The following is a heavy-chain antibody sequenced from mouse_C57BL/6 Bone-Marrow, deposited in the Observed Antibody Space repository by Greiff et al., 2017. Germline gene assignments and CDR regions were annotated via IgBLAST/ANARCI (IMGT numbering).Heavy chain of an antibody. Sequence: QVQLQQSGPELVKPGASVKLSCKASGYTFTSYDINWVKQRPGQGLEWIGWIYPSDGSTKYNEKFKGKATLTVVTSSSTAYMELHSLTSEDSAVYFCAYYGSLYWYFDVWGTGTTVTVSS. D-gene: IGHD1-1*01. CDR3: AYYGSLYWYFDV. CDR2: IYPSDGST. CDR1: GYTFTSYD. V-gene: IGHV1-85*01. J-gene: IGHJ1*03.